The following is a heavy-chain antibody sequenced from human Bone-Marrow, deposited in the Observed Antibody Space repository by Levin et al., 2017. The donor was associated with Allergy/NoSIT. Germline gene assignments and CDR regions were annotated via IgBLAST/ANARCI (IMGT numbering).Heavy chain of an antibody. D-gene: IGHD1-14*01. CDR1: EFIFSNYW. Sequence: PGGSLRLSCTASEFIFSNYWISWVRLVPGKGLVWVSLVNNYGSGTIYADSVKGRFTISRDNAKNTVYLQMNSLRVEDTAVYYCATGGNQYFDYWGQGTLVTVSS. CDR3: ATGGNQYFDY. CDR2: VNNYGSGT. J-gene: IGHJ4*02. V-gene: IGHV3-74*01.